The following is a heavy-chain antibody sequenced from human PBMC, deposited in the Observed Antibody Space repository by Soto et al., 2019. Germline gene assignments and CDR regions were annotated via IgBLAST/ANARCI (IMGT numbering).Heavy chain of an antibody. CDR1: GGSFSGYY. D-gene: IGHD2-2*01. CDR2: INHSGST. V-gene: IGHV4-34*01. Sequence: SETLSLTCAVYGGSFSGYYWSWIRQPPGKGLEWIGEINHSGSTNYNPSLKSRVTISVDTSKNQFSLKLSSVTAADTAVYYCARASALRVPGYWGQGTLVTVSS. CDR3: ARASALRVPGY. J-gene: IGHJ4*02.